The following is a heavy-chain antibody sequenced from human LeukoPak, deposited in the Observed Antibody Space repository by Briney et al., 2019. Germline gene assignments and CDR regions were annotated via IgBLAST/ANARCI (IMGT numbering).Heavy chain of an antibody. Sequence: GGSLRLSCSASGFTFSSYAMHWVRQAPGKGLEYVSAISSNGGSTYYADSVKGRFTISRDNSKNTLYLQMSSLGAEDTAVYYCVKDSSGPFSNFDYGGQGTLVTVSA. V-gene: IGHV3-64D*06. CDR2: ISSNGGST. CDR3: VKDSSGPFSNFDY. CDR1: GFTFSSYA. J-gene: IGHJ4*02. D-gene: IGHD6-19*01.